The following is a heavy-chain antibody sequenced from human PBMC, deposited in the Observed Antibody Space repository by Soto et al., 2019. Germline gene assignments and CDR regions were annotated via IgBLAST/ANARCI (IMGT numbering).Heavy chain of an antibody. V-gene: IGHV4-4*07. D-gene: IGHD1-1*01. CDR2: IDASGNS. CDR1: VDPITTYY. Sequence: SETLSLTCTVSVDPITTYYWNWIRQPAGKGLECIGRIDASGNSNYNPSLNSRVTLSIDTSKKQFSLKLTSVSAADTAVYYCARFSNNWFQTEGMDVWGQGTRGTVSS. CDR3: ARFSNNWFQTEGMDV. J-gene: IGHJ6*02.